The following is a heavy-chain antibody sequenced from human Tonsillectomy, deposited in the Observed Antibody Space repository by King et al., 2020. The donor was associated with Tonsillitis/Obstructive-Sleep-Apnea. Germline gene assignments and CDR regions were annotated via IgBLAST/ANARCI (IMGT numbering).Heavy chain of an antibody. V-gene: IGHV3-74*01. CDR1: GFTFSSYW. J-gene: IGHJ4*02. Sequence: VQLVESGGGLVQPGGSLRLSCAASGFTFSSYWMHWVRQAPGKGLVWVSRINSDGSSTSYADSVKGRFTISRDNAKNTLYLQMNSLRAEDTAVYYCARGDFWSGYYFGYGEFDYWGQGTLVTVSS. CDR3: ARGDFWSGYYFGYGEFDY. CDR2: INSDGSST. D-gene: IGHD3-3*01.